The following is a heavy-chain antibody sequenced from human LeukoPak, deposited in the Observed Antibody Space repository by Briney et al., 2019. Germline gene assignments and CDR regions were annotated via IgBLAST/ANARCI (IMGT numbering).Heavy chain of an antibody. J-gene: IGHJ4*02. Sequence: SETLSLTCTVSGGSISSSSYYWGWIRQPPGKGLEWIGSIYYSGSTYYNPSLKSRVTISVDTSKNQFSLKLSSVTAADTAVYYCAGQAECSGGSCFFDYWGQGTLVTVSS. CDR1: GGSISSSSYY. CDR2: IYYSGST. CDR3: AGQAECSGGSCFFDY. D-gene: IGHD2-15*01. V-gene: IGHV4-39*07.